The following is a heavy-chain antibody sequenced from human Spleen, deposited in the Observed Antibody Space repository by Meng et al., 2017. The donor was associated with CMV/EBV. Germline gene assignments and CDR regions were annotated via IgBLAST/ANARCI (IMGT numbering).Heavy chain of an antibody. Sequence: LRLSCNVSGGSISSGGYYWSWIRQHPGKDLEWIGYIYYSGSTYYNPSLKSRVIISVDTSENQFSLKLSSVTAADTAVYYCARDSTGYYSFDSWGQGTLVTVSS. J-gene: IGHJ4*02. V-gene: IGHV4-31*03. CDR3: ARDSTGYYSFDS. CDR1: GGSISSGGYY. D-gene: IGHD3-22*01. CDR2: IYYSGST.